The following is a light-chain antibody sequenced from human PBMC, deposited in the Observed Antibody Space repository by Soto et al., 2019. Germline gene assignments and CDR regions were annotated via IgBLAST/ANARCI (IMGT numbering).Light chain of an antibody. CDR1: QSVSSSY. J-gene: IGKJ5*01. CDR2: GAS. CDR3: QQFDDSVT. Sequence: EIVMTQSPVTLSLSPGERATLSCRASQSVSSSYLAWYQQKPGQAPRLLIYGASDRATGTPDRFSGSGSGTDFTLTISRLEPEDYAVYYCQQFDDSVTFGQGTRLEIK. V-gene: IGKV3-20*01.